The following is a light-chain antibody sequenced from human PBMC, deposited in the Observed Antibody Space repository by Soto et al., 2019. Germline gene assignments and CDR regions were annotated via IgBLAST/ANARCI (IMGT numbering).Light chain of an antibody. CDR1: SSNIGSNT. V-gene: IGLV1-44*01. CDR3: SSYTAYSRGV. CDR2: SNN. J-gene: IGLJ3*02. Sequence: SVRTQAPSSSVAPGGRVSISKYGGSSNIGSNTVNWYQQLPGTAPKLLIYSNNQRPSGVPDRFSGSKSGNTASLTISDLQTEDEADYYCSSYTAYSRGVFGGGTK.